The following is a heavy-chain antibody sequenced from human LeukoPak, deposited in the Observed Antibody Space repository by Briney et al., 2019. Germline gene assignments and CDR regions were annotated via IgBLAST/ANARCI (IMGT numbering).Heavy chain of an antibody. CDR1: GFTFSSYS. V-gene: IGHV3-21*01. J-gene: IGHJ4*02. CDR3: ARDRDGYNRLDY. Sequence: GGSLRLSCAASGFTFSSYSMNWVRQAPGKGLEWVSSISSSRSYIYYADSVKGRFTISRDNAKNSLYLQMNSLRAEDTAVYHCARDRDGYNRLDYWGQGTLVTVSS. CDR2: ISSSRSYI. D-gene: IGHD5-24*01.